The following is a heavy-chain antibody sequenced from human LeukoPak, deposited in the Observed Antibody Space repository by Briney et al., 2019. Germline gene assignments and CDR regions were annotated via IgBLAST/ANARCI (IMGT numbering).Heavy chain of an antibody. J-gene: IGHJ1*01. D-gene: IGHD3-22*01. V-gene: IGHV1-2*02. CDR3: ARGYHDSSDYEYFQH. CDR1: GYTFTGNY. Sequence: GASVKVSCKASGYTFTGNYMHWVRQAPGQGLEWMGWINPNSGGTNYAQKFQDRVTVTRDTSISTAYMELSRLRSDDTAVYYCARGYHDSSDYEYFQHWGQGTLVTVSS. CDR2: INPNSGGT.